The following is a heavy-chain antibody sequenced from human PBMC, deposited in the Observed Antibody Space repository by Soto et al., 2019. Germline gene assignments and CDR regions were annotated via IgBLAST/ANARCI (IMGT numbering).Heavy chain of an antibody. CDR2: ISGSGGST. Sequence: PGGSLRLSCAASGFTFSSYAMSWVRQAPGKGLEWVSAISGSGGSTYYADSVKGRFTISRDNSKNTLYLQMNSLRAEDTAVYYCAKDDSSSWYDYYYYGMDVWGQGTTVTAP. J-gene: IGHJ6*02. D-gene: IGHD6-13*01. CDR3: AKDDSSSWYDYYYYGMDV. CDR1: GFTFSSYA. V-gene: IGHV3-23*01.